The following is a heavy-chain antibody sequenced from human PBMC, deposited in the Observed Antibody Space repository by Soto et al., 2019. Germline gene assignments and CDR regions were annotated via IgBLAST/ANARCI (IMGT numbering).Heavy chain of an antibody. CDR1: GFTFSDYY. CDR3: ARVLSYCSSTSCLEGFDP. V-gene: IGHV3-11*05. Sequence: GSLRLPCTACGFTFSDYYMGWIRHAPGKGLEWVSYISSSSSYTNYADSVKGRFTISRDNAKNSLYLQMNSLRAEDTAVYYCARVLSYCSSTSCLEGFDPWGQGTLVTVSS. D-gene: IGHD2-2*01. CDR2: ISSSSSYT. J-gene: IGHJ5*02.